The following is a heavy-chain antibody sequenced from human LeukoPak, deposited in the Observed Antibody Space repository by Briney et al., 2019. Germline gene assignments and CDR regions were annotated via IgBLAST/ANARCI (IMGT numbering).Heavy chain of an antibody. CDR1: GGSISSYY. J-gene: IGHJ5*02. Sequence: PSETLSLTCTVSGGSISSYYWSWIRQPPGKGLGWIGYIYYSGSTNYNPSLKSRVTISVDTSKNQFSLKLSSVTAADTAVYYCARERNWLDPWGQGTLVTVSS. V-gene: IGHV4-59*01. CDR2: IYYSGST. CDR3: ARERNWLDP.